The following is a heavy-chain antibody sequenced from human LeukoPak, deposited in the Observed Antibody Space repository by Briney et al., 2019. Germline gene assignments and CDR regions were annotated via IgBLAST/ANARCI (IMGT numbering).Heavy chain of an antibody. J-gene: IGHJ3*02. CDR3: ARSMVVTAFDI. D-gene: IGHD2-21*02. Sequence: SETLSLTCTVSGGSISSGDYYWSWIRQPPGKGLEWIGYIYYSGSTYYNPSLKSRVTISVDTSKNQFSLKLSSVTAAVTAVYYCARSMVVTAFDIWGQGTMVTVSS. CDR1: GGSISSGDYY. CDR2: IYYSGST. V-gene: IGHV4-30-4*08.